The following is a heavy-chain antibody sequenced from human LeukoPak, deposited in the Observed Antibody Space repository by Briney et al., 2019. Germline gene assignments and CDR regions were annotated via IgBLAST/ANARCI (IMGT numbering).Heavy chain of an antibody. J-gene: IGHJ4*02. CDR3: ARSSTYYYDSSGYLPLVY. Sequence: ASVKVSCKASGYSFTGYYMHWVREAPGQGLEWMGWIKANSGGTNYAQKFQGRVTMTRDTSISTAYMELSRLRSDDTAVYYCARSSTYYYDSSGYLPLVYWGQGTLVTVSS. CDR1: GYSFTGYY. CDR2: IKANSGGT. V-gene: IGHV1-2*02. D-gene: IGHD3-22*01.